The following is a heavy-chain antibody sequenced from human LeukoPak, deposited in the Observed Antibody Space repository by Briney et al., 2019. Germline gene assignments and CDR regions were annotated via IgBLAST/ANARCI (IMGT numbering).Heavy chain of an antibody. V-gene: IGHV4-59*01. CDR1: GGSISSYY. J-gene: IGHJ1*01. Sequence: PSETLSLTCTVSGGSISSYYWSWIRQPPGKGLEWIGYIYYSGSTNYNPSLKSRVTISVDTSKNQFSLKLSSVTAADTAVYYCASIAAAGGYFQHWGQGTLVTVYS. CDR2: IYYSGST. D-gene: IGHD6-13*01. CDR3: ASIAAAGGYFQH.